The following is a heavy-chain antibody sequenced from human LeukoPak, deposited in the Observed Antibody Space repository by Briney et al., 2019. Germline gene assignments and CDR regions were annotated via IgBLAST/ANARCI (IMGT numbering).Heavy chain of an antibody. D-gene: IGHD6-13*01. CDR1: GHTLTELS. V-gene: IGHV1-24*01. Sequence: ASVKVSCKVSGHTLTELSMHWVRQAPGKGLEWMGGFDPEDGETIYAQKFQGRVTMTEDTSTDTAYMELSSLRSEDTAVYYCATGKKYSSSRWRYWGQGTLVTVSS. J-gene: IGHJ4*02. CDR3: ATGKKYSSSRWRY. CDR2: FDPEDGET.